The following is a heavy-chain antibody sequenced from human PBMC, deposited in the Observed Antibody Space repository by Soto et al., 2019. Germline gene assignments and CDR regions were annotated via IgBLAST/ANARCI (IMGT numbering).Heavy chain of an antibody. D-gene: IGHD2-2*01. CDR2: IYHVGFT. V-gene: IGHV4-4*02. CDR1: GASVSSSHW. J-gene: IGHJ4*02. CDR3: ARVRPPTSTSPAAVLYYFDY. Sequence: QVHLQESGPGLVKPSGTLSLTCGVSGASVSSSHWWTWVRQPPGKGLEWIGEIYHVGFTSYNPSLKSRLIMSMDQPRNQFSLKMTSVTAADTAVYYCARVRPPTSTSPAAVLYYFDYWGQGSLVTVSS.